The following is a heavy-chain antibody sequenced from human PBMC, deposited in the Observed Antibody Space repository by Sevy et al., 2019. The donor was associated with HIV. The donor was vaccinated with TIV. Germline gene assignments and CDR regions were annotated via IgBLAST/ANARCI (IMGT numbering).Heavy chain of an antibody. Sequence: SETLSLTCTVSGGSISSYYWSWIRQPPGKGLEWIGYIYYSGSTNYNPSLKSRVTISVDTSKNQLSLKLSSVTAADTAVYYCARGGDFWRGYPYYYYYYGLDVWGQGTTVTVSS. CDR1: GGSISSYY. CDR2: IYYSGST. V-gene: IGHV4-59*01. J-gene: IGHJ6*02. D-gene: IGHD3-3*01. CDR3: ARGGDFWRGYPYYYYYYGLDV.